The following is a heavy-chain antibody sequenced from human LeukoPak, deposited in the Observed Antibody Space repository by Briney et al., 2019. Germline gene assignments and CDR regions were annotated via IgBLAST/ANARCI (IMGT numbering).Heavy chain of an antibody. CDR1: GFTFSSYW. CDR3: AKDKLGYYDILTGQFDY. CDR2: INSDGSST. V-gene: IGHV3-74*01. Sequence: GGSLRLSCAASGFTFSSYWMHWVRQAPGKGLVWVSRINSDGSSTSYADSVKGRFTISRDNAKNTLYLQMNSLRAEDTAVYYCAKDKLGYYDILTGQFDYWGQGTLVTVSS. D-gene: IGHD3-9*01. J-gene: IGHJ4*02.